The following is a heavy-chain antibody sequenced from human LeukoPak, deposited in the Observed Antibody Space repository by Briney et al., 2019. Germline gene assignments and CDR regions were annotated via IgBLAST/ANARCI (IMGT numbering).Heavy chain of an antibody. Sequence: PSQTLSLTCTVSGGSISSGSYCWSWIRQPAGKGLEWIGRIYTSGSTNYNPSLKSRVTISVDTSKNQFSLKLSSVTAADTAVYYCAREVYDYVWGSYLDYFGYWGQGTLVTVSS. J-gene: IGHJ4*02. D-gene: IGHD3-16*01. CDR3: AREVYDYVWGSYLDYFGY. CDR1: GGSISSGSYC. CDR2: IYTSGST. V-gene: IGHV4-61*02.